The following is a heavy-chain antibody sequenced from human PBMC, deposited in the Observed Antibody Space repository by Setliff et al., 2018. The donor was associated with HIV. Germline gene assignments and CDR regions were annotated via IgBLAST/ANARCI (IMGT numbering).Heavy chain of an antibody. CDR3: TKNLYSSRWSPLDY. CDR1: GFSFRNFG. CDR2: ISYDGDNE. V-gene: IGHV3-30*18. D-gene: IGHD6-13*01. Sequence: GGSLRLSCAASGFSFRNFGMHWARQSPGKGLEWVADISYDGDNEHYADSVKGRFTISRDNSKNTLYLQMDSLRAEDTAVYYCTKNLYSSRWSPLDYWGQGTLVTVSS. J-gene: IGHJ4*02.